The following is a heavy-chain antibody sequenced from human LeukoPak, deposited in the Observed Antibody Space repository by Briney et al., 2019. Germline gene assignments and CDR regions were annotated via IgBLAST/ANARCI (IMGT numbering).Heavy chain of an antibody. D-gene: IGHD3-16*01. CDR2: IIPNSGGK. Sequence: GSVKVSCKASGGTFSSYAVSWVRQAPGHGLEGMGGIIPNSGGKNYAQKFQGRVTMTRNTSISTAYMELSRRRSDDTAVYYCARDGGGGPDYWGQGTLVTVSS. J-gene: IGHJ4*02. CDR1: GGTFSSYA. V-gene: IGHV1-2*02. CDR3: ARDGGGGPDY.